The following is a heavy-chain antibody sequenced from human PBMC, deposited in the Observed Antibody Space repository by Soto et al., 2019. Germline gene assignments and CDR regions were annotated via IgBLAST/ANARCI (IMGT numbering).Heavy chain of an antibody. D-gene: IGHD4-17*01. Sequence: QVQLQESGPGLVKPSETLSLTCTVSGGSISSYYWSWIRQPPGKGLEWIGYIYHSGSTNYNPSLKSRVTIAVDTSKNPFSLKLSSVPAADTAVYYCARRYGDAFDIWGPGTMVTVSS. CDR2: IYHSGST. CDR1: GGSISSYY. CDR3: ARRYGDAFDI. J-gene: IGHJ3*02. V-gene: IGHV4-59*08.